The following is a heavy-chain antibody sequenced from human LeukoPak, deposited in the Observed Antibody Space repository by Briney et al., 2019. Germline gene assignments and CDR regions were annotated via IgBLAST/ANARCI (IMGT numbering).Heavy chain of an antibody. CDR3: AHSLYCSGGSCYSSAHYYFDY. CDR1: GFSLSTSGVG. V-gene: IGHV2-5*02. CDR2: IYWDDDK. J-gene: IGHJ4*02. D-gene: IGHD2-15*01. Sequence: SGPTLVKPTQTLTLTCTFSGFSLSTSGVGVGWIRQPPGKALEWLALIYWDDDKRYSPSLKSRLTITKDTSKNQVVLTMTNMDPVDTATYCCAHSLYCSGGSCYSSAHYYFDYWGQGTLVTVSS.